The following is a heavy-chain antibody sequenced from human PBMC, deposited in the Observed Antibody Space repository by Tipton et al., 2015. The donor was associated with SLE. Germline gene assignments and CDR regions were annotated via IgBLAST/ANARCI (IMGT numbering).Heavy chain of an antibody. Sequence: LRLSCTVSGGSISSGGYHWSWIRQHPGKGLEWIGYIYYSGSTNYNPSLKSRVTISVDTSKNQFSLKLSSVTAADTAVYYCARQGAVAGFDYWGQGTLVTVSS. J-gene: IGHJ4*02. D-gene: IGHD6-19*01. CDR3: ARQGAVAGFDY. CDR2: IYYSGST. V-gene: IGHV4-30-4*01. CDR1: GGSISSGGYH.